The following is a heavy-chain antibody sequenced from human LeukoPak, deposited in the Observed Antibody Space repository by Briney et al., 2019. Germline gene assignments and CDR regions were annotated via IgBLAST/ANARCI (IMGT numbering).Heavy chain of an antibody. J-gene: IGHJ4*02. CDR2: FFSGGNR. CDR3: ARSATLVVVAATLDY. V-gene: IGHV3-53*01. Sequence: GGSLRLSCAGSGFTVSSNYMTWVRQAPGKGPEWVSIFFSGGNRSYADSVKGRFTISRDNAKNSLYLQMNSLRAEDTAVYYCARSATLVVVAATLDYWGQGTLVTVSS. D-gene: IGHD2-15*01. CDR1: GFTVSSNY.